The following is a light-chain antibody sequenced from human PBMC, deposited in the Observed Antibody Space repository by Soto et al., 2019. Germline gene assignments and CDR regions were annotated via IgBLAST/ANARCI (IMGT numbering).Light chain of an antibody. Sequence: EIVMTQSPAPLSVSPGERATLSCRASQSVSSDLAWYHQKPGQAPRILIYGASTRATGIPARFSGSGSGTDFTLTISRLEPEYFAVYYCQQYGSPGTLGQGTKVDI. V-gene: IGKV3-15*01. CDR2: GAS. J-gene: IGKJ1*01. CDR1: QSVSSD. CDR3: QQYGSPGT.